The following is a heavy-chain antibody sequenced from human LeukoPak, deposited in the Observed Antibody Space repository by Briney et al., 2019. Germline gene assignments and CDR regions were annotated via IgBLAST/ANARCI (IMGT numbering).Heavy chain of an antibody. V-gene: IGHV3-30*18. CDR2: ISYDGSNK. CDR1: GFTFSSYG. J-gene: IGHJ4*02. Sequence: PGGSLRLSCTASGFTFSSYGMHWVRQAPGKGLEWVAVISYDGSNKYYADSVKGRFTISRDNSKNTLYLQMNSLRAEDTAVYYCAKDFSYSPDYWGQGTLVTVSS. CDR3: AKDFSYSPDY. D-gene: IGHD2-15*01.